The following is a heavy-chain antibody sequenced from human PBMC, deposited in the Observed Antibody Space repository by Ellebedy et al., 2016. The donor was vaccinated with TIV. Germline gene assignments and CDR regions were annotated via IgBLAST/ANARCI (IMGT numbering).Heavy chain of an antibody. CDR1: GYTLTELS. V-gene: IGHV1-24*01. CDR3: ATGRFKTHTWIQFSY. CDR2: FDPEDGET. Sequence: ASVKVSXXVSGYTLTELSMHWVRQAPGKGLEWMGGFDPEDGETIYAQKFQGRVTMTEDTSTDTAYMELSSLRSEDTAVYYCATGRFKTHTWIQFSYWGQGTLVTVSS. D-gene: IGHD5-18*01. J-gene: IGHJ4*02.